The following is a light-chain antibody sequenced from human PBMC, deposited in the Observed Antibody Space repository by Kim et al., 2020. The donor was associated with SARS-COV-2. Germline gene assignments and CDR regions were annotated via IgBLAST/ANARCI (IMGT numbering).Light chain of an antibody. J-gene: IGLJ3*02. V-gene: IGLV2-23*02. CDR2: EVS. CDR1: SSDVGSYNL. CDR3: CSYARSSTSV. Sequence: QSALTQPASVSGSPGQSITISCTGTSSDVGSYNLVSWYQQHPGKAPKLMIYEVSKRPSGVSNRFSGSKSGNTVSLTISGLQAEDEADYYCCSYARSSTSVFGGGTQLTVL.